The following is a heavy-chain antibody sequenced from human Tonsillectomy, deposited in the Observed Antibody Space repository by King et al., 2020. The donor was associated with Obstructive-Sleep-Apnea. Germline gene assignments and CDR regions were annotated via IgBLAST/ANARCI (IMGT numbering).Heavy chain of an antibody. V-gene: IGHV1-2*02. D-gene: IGHD3-22*01. CDR1: GYTFTGYY. Sequence: QLVQSGAEVKKPGASVKVSCKASGYTFTGYYMHWVRQAPGQGLEWMGWINPNSGGTNYAQKFQGRVTMTRDTSISTAYMELSRLRSDDTAVYYCARARGPYYYDSSGYYIVAYWGQGTLAT. CDR3: ARARGPYYYDSSGYYIVAY. CDR2: INPNSGGT. J-gene: IGHJ4*02.